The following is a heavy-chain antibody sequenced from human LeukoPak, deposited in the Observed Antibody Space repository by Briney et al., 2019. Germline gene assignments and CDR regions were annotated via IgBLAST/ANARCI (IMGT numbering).Heavy chain of an antibody. J-gene: IGHJ2*01. CDR1: GFTVSSNY. V-gene: IGHV3-53*01. CDR3: ARDTSGYCSTSRCYGSWYFDL. Sequence: GGSLRLSCAASGFTVSSNYINWARQAPGKGLEWVSVLYSGGDTYYADSVKGRFTVSRDNSKNTLYLQMNSLGAEDTAVYYCARDTSGYCSTSRCYGSWYFDLWGRGTLVTVSS. D-gene: IGHD2-2*01. CDR2: LYSGGDT.